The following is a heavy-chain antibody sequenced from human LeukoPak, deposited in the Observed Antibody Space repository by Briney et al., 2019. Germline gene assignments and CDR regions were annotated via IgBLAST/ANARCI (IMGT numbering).Heavy chain of an antibody. CDR3: ARGTLGYCTNGVCYGHYFDY. Sequence: GASVKVSCKASGGTFSSYAIGWVRQAPGQGLEWMGGIIPIFGTANYAQKFQGRVTITTDESTSTAYMELSSLRSEDTAVYYCARGTLGYCTNGVCYGHYFDYWGQGTLVTVSS. D-gene: IGHD2-8*01. CDR2: IIPIFGTA. V-gene: IGHV1-69*05. CDR1: GGTFSSYA. J-gene: IGHJ4*02.